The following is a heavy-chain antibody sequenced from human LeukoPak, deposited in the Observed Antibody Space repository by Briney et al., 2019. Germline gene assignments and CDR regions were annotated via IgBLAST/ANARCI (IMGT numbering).Heavy chain of an antibody. D-gene: IGHD6-13*01. J-gene: IGHJ5*02. Sequence: GGSLRLSCAASGFTFSSYWMHWVRQAPGKGLVWVSRINSDGSSTSYADSVKGRFTISRDNAKNTLYLQMNSLRAEDTAVYYCARVVFSRQQLVPSNWFDPWGQGTLVTVSS. V-gene: IGHV3-74*01. CDR2: INSDGSST. CDR1: GFTFSSYW. CDR3: ARVVFSRQQLVPSNWFDP.